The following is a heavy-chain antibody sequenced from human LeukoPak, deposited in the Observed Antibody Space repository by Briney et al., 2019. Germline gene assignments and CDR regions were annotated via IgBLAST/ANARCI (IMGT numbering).Heavy chain of an antibody. CDR2: IYYSGST. CDR3: AGLGKGADFDY. V-gene: IGHV4-59*01. CDR1: GGSISSYY. J-gene: IGHJ4*02. D-gene: IGHD1-26*01. Sequence: SETLSLTCTVSGGSISSYYWSWIRQPPGKGLEWIGYIYYSGSTNYNPSLKSRVTISVDTSKNQFSLKLSSVTAADTAVYYCAGLGKGADFDYWGQGTLVTVSS.